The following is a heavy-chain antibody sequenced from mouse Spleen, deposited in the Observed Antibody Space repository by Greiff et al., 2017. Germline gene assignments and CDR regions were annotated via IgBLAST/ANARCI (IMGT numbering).Heavy chain of an antibody. D-gene: IGHD2-3*01. J-gene: IGHJ1*01. Sequence: EVKLVESGGGLVKPGGSLKLSCAASGFTFSSYTMSWVRQTPEKRLEWVATISSGGSYTYYPDSVKGRFTISRDNAKNTLYLQMSSLKSEDTAMYYCTRGRGDGYYVFNWYFDVWGSGTTVTVSS. V-gene: IGHV5-6-4*01. CDR1: GFTFSSYT. CDR2: ISSGGSYT. CDR3: TRGRGDGYYVFNWYFDV.